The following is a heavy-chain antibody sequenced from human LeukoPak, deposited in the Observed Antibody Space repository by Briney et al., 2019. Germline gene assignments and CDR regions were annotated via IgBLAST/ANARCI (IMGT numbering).Heavy chain of an antibody. Sequence: GEFLKISCKGSGYSFTSYWIGWVRQMPGKGLEWMGIIYPGDSDTRYSPSFQGQVTISADKSISTAYLQWSSLKASDTAMYYCARHPVLRFLASYPDYWGQGTLVTVSS. CDR2: IYPGDSDT. D-gene: IGHD3-3*01. CDR1: GYSFTSYW. J-gene: IGHJ4*02. V-gene: IGHV5-51*01. CDR3: ARHPVLRFLASYPDY.